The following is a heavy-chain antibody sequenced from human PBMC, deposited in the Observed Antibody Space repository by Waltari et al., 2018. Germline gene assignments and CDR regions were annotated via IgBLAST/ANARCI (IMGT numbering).Heavy chain of an antibody. D-gene: IGHD2-21*02. CDR2: IKQDGSEK. CDR1: GFTFSSYW. V-gene: IGHV3-7*01. CDR3: ATDGLPFDH. Sequence: EVQLVESGGGLVQPGGSLRLSCAASGFTFSSYWMSWVRQAPGKGMEWVANIKQDGSEKYDVDSVKGRFTISRDNAKKSLSLQMNSLRAEDTAVYYCATDGLPFDHWGQGTLVTVSS. J-gene: IGHJ4*02.